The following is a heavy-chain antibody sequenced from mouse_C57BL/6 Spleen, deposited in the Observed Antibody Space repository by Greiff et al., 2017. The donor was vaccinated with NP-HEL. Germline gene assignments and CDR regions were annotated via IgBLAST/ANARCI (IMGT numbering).Heavy chain of an antibody. V-gene: IGHV1-15*01. D-gene: IGHD1-1*01. Sequence: QVQLQQSGAELVRPGASVTLSCKASGYTFTDYEMHWVKQTPVHGLVWIGAIDPETGGTAYNQKFKGKAILTADKSSSTAYMELRSLTSEDSAVYYCTRDYYYGSSSFAYWGQGTLVTVSA. CDR2: IDPETGGT. CDR3: TRDYYYGSSSFAY. CDR1: GYTFTDYE. J-gene: IGHJ3*01.